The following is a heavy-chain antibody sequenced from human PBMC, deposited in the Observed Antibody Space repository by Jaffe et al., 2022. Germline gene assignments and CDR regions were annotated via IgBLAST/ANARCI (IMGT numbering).Heavy chain of an antibody. J-gene: IGHJ6*03. CDR1: GGTFSSYA. CDR3: ARVPGGVTKSLYYYYYYYMDV. Sequence: QVQLVQSGAEVKKPGSSVKVSCKASGGTFSSYAISWVRQAPGQGLEWMGGIIPIFGTANYAQKFQGRVTITADESTSTAYMELSSLRSEDTAVYYCARVPGGVTKSLYYYYYYYMDVWGKGTTVTVSS. V-gene: IGHV1-69*01. D-gene: IGHD2-21*02. CDR2: IIPIFGTA.